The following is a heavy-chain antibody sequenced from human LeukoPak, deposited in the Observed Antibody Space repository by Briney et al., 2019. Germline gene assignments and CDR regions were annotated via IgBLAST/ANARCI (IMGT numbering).Heavy chain of an antibody. V-gene: IGHV3-74*01. D-gene: IGHD2-15*01. CDR3: ARVIGYCSGVSCSNWFDP. J-gene: IGHJ5*02. Sequence: GGSLRLSCAASGFTFSSYWMHWVRQAPGKGLVWVSRINSDGSSTSYADSVKGRFTISRDNAKNTLYLQMNSLRAEDTAVYYCARVIGYCSGVSCSNWFDPWGQGTLVTVSS. CDR1: GFTFSSYW. CDR2: INSDGSST.